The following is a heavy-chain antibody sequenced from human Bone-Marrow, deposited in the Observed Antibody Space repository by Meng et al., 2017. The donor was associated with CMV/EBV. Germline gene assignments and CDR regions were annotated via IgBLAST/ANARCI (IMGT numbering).Heavy chain of an antibody. Sequence: GSLRLSCTVSGGSISSYYWSWVRQPPGKGLEWIGYIYYSGSTYYNPSLKSRVTISVDTSKNQFSLKLSSVTAADTAVYYCARSLGEWFSRVGNWFDPWGQGTLVTVSS. CDR2: IYYSGST. CDR3: ARSLGEWFSRVGNWFDP. CDR1: GGSISSYY. J-gene: IGHJ5*02. V-gene: IGHV4-59*12. D-gene: IGHD3-3*01.